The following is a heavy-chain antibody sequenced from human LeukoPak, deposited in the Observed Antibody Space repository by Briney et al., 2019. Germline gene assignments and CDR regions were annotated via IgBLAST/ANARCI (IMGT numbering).Heavy chain of an antibody. J-gene: IGHJ4*02. D-gene: IGHD6-19*01. CDR1: GGSLSSNY. V-gene: IGHV4-59*12. Sequence: SETLSLICTVSGGSLSSNYWSWIRQSPGKGLEWIGYIYYSATPSTNYNPSLKSRVSISVDTSKNQFYLKLTSVTAADAAVYYCARGFSGWTRYDYWGQGTLVTVSS. CDR2: IYYSATPST. CDR3: ARGFSGWTRYDY.